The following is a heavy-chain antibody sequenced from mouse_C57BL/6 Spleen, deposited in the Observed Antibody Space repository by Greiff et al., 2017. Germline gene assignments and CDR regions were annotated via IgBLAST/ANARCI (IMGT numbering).Heavy chain of an antibody. V-gene: IGHV1-22*01. CDR3: ARSKWRYDYDGDWVAY. D-gene: IGHD2-4*01. CDR1: GYTFTDDN. J-gene: IGHJ3*01. Sequence: EVQLQQSGPELVKPGASVKMSCKASGYTFTDDNMHWVKQSHGKSLEWIGYINPNNGGTSYNQKFKGKATLTVNKSSSTAYMELRSLTSEDSAVYYCARSKWRYDYDGDWVAYWGQGTLVTVSA. CDR2: INPNNGGT.